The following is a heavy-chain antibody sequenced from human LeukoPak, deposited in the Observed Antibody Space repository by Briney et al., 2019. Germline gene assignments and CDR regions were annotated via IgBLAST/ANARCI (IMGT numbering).Heavy chain of an antibody. Sequence: PGGSLRLSCAASGFTFSNYAMHWVRQAPGKGLEWVAVISYDGRNKYYADSVKGRFTISRDNSKTALYLQLNIVRAEDTAVYYCARVLSNSWFADYWGQGTLVTVSS. CDR1: GFTFSNYA. CDR3: ARVLSNSWFADY. V-gene: IGHV3-30*04. CDR2: ISYDGRNK. J-gene: IGHJ4*02. D-gene: IGHD6-13*01.